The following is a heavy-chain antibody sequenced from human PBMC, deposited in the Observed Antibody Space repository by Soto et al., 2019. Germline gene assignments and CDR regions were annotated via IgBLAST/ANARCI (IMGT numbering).Heavy chain of an antibody. Sequence: SETLSLTCTVSSGSIGTYFWSWIRQPPGEGLEWIGYIYYSGTTNYNPSLKSRVTIFLDTSKNQFSLRLSSVTAADTPVYYCASGRGGTYDAFDIWGQGTLVTVSS. V-gene: IGHV4-59*01. CDR1: SGSIGTYF. J-gene: IGHJ3*02. CDR3: ASGRGGTYDAFDI. CDR2: IYYSGTT. D-gene: IGHD1-26*01.